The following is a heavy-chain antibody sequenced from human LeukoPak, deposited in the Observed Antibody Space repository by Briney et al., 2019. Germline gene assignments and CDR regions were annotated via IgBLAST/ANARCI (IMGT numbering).Heavy chain of an antibody. CDR3: AREGTDQYYYYYMDV. D-gene: IGHD3-10*01. CDR2: IYYSGST. CDR1: GGSIRSYY. J-gene: IGHJ6*03. V-gene: IGHV4-59*01. Sequence: ASETLSLTCTVSGGSIRSYYWSWIRQPPGKGLEWIGYIYYSGSTNYNPSLKSRVTISVDTSKSQFSLKLSSVTAADTAVYYCAREGTDQYYYYYMDVWGKGTTVTVSS.